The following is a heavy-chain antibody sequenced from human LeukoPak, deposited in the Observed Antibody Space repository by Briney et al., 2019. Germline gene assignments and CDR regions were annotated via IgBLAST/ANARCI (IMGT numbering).Heavy chain of an antibody. CDR2: ISYDGSNK. J-gene: IGHJ4*02. CDR3: AKDVTSDSVGDH. CDR1: GFTFSSYG. D-gene: IGHD3-10*01. Sequence: GRSLRLSCAASGFTFSSYGMHWVRQAPGKGLEWVAVISYDGSNKYYADSVKGRFTISRDNSKNTVDLQMNSLRAEDTAVYFCAKDVTSDSVGDHWGQGTLITVSS. V-gene: IGHV3-30*18.